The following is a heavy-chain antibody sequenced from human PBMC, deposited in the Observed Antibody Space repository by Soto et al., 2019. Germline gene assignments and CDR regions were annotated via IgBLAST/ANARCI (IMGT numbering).Heavy chain of an antibody. V-gene: IGHV4-39*01. D-gene: IGHD3-10*01. J-gene: IGHJ6*03. CDR3: ARRYGSGRHTLYYYYYYMDV. CDR2: IYYSGST. CDR1: GGSISSSSYY. Sequence: SETLSLTCTVSGGSISSSSYYWGWIRQPPGKGLEWIGSIYYSGSTYYNPSLKSRVTISVATSKNQFSLKLSSVTAADTAVYYCARRYGSGRHTLYYYYYYMDVWGKGTTVTVSS.